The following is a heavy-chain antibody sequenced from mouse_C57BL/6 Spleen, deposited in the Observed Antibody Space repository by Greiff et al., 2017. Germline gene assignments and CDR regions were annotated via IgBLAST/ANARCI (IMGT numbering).Heavy chain of an antibody. CDR3: ARGLLWGY. V-gene: IGHV1-22*01. Sequence: VHVKQSGPELVKPGASVKMSCKASGYTFTDYNMHWVKQSHGKSLEWIGYINPNNGGTSYNQKFKGKATLTVNKSASTAYMELRSLTSEDSAVYYCARGLLWGYWGQGTTLTVSS. J-gene: IGHJ2*01. D-gene: IGHD1-1*02. CDR2: INPNNGGT. CDR1: GYTFTDYN.